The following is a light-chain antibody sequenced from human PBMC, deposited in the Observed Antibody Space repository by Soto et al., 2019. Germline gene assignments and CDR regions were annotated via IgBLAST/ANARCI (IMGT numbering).Light chain of an antibody. CDR3: QQYGSSHLT. Sequence: EIMLTQSPGTLSLSPGDRATLSCRASQSVAGSSLAWYQQKPAPAPRLLIYAASNRATGIPARFSGSGSGTDFSLIINGLEPEDFAVYFCQQYGSSHLTFGGGTKVDIK. J-gene: IGKJ4*01. V-gene: IGKV3-20*01. CDR2: AAS. CDR1: QSVAGSS.